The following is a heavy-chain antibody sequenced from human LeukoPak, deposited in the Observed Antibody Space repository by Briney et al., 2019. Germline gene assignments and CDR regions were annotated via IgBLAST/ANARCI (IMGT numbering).Heavy chain of an antibody. CDR1: GFTFSTYA. Sequence: GGSLRLSCAASGFTFSTYAMNWVRQAPGKGLEWVSSISSASTYIYYADSVKGRFTISRDNSKNTLYLQMNSLRAEDTAVYYCARDMRVAAAGTDFYFDYWGQGTLVTVSS. CDR2: ISSASTYI. V-gene: IGHV3-21*01. J-gene: IGHJ4*02. CDR3: ARDMRVAAAGTDFYFDY. D-gene: IGHD6-13*01.